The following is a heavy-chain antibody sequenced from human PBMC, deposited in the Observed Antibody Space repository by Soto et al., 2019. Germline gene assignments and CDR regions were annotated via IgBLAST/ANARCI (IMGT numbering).Heavy chain of an antibody. CDR2: MNPNSGNT. J-gene: IGHJ6*03. CDR3: ARVSRALVRYYYYYMAV. V-gene: IGHV1-8*01. D-gene: IGHD6-6*01. Sequence: QVQLVQSGSEVKNPGASVKVSCKASGYTFTSYDINWVRHATGQGHEWMGWMNPNSGNTGYAQKFQGRVTMTRNTSLSTAYMELCSMRSEDTAVYYCARVSRALVRYYYYYMAVWGNGTTVIVSS. CDR1: GYTFTSYD.